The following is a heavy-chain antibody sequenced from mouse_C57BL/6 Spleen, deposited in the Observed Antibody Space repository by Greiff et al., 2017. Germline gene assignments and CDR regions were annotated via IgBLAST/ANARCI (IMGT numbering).Heavy chain of an antibody. V-gene: IGHV1-81*01. D-gene: IGHD2-1*01. J-gene: IGHJ4*01. Sequence: QVQLKESGAELARPGASVKLSCKASGYTFTSYGISWVKQRTGQGLEWIGEIYPRSGNTNYNEKFKGKATLTADKSSSTAYMELRSLTSEDSAVYFCARGGSCNYDYAMDYWGQGTSVTVSS. CDR1: GYTFTSYG. CDR2: IYPRSGNT. CDR3: ARGGSCNYDYAMDY.